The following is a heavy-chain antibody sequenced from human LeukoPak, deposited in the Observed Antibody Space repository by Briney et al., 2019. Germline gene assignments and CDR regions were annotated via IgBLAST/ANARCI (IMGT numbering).Heavy chain of an antibody. CDR3: ARAASSGWYMGYYYYMDV. CDR1: GFTFSSYD. V-gene: IGHV3-13*01. CDR2: IGTAGDT. D-gene: IGHD6-19*01. J-gene: IGHJ6*03. Sequence: GGSLRLSCAASGFTFSSYDMHWVRRATGKGLEWVSAIGTAGDTYYPGSVKGRFTISRENAKNSLYLQMNSLRAGDTAVYYCARAASSGWYMGYYYYMDVWGKGTTVTISS.